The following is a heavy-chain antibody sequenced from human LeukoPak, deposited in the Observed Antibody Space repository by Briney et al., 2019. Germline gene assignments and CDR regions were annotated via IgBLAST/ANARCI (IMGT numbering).Heavy chain of an antibody. J-gene: IGHJ6*02. CDR3: AREAYSSSWVRYYYYGMDV. V-gene: IGHV3-48*01. Sequence: PGGSLRLSCAASGFTFSSYSMNWVRQAPGKGLEWVSYISSSSSTIYYADSVKGRFTISRDNAKNSLYLQMNSLRAEDTAVYYCAREAYSSSWVRYYYYGMDVWGQGTTVTVSS. D-gene: IGHD6-13*01. CDR2: ISSSSSTI. CDR1: GFTFSSYS.